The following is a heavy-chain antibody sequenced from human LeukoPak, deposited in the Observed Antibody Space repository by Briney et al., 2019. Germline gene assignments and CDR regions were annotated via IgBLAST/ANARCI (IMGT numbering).Heavy chain of an antibody. Sequence: ASVKVSCKASGYTFTSYDFTWVRQAPGQGLEWMGWIGSDNGDTEYAQKFQGRATMTADTSTCTAYMELRRLGSEDTAVYYCARNGRYDSRGYDNYFDYWGQGTLVTVSS. CDR3: ARNGRYDSRGYDNYFDY. J-gene: IGHJ4*02. V-gene: IGHV1-18*01. CDR1: GYTFTSYD. CDR2: IGSDNGDT. D-gene: IGHD3-22*01.